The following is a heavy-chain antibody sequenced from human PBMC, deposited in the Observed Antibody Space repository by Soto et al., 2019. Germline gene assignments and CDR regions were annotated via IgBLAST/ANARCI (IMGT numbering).Heavy chain of an antibody. D-gene: IGHD2-21*02. J-gene: IGHJ6*02. CDR3: ARDQEVVVVTTLSDYYYGMDV. V-gene: IGHV1-69*13. CDR2: IIPIFGTA. Sequence: GASVRVSWKASGGTFSSYAISWVRQAPGQGLEWMGGIIPIFGTANYAQKFQGRVTITADESTSTAYMELSSLRSEDTAVYYCARDQEVVVVTTLSDYYYGMDVWGQGTTVTVSS. CDR1: GGTFSSYA.